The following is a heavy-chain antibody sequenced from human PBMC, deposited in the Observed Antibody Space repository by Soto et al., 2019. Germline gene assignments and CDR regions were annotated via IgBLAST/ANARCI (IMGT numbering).Heavy chain of an antibody. Sequence: ASVKVSCKASGYTFTSYGISWVRQAPGQGLEWMGWISAYNGNTNYAQKLQGRVTMTTDTSTSTAYMELRSLRSDDTAVYYCARSYYYDSSGLNWFDPWGQGTLVTVS. D-gene: IGHD3-22*01. CDR1: GYTFTSYG. V-gene: IGHV1-18*01. J-gene: IGHJ5*02. CDR2: ISAYNGNT. CDR3: ARSYYYDSSGLNWFDP.